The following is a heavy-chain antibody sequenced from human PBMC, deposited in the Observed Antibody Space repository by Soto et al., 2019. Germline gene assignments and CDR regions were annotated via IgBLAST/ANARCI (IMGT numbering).Heavy chain of an antibody. D-gene: IGHD6-19*01. CDR3: ARGVAGSGFDL. V-gene: IGHV6-1*01. J-gene: IGHJ4*02. Sequence: SQTLSLTCAISGDGVSSNTAAWNWIRSSPSRGLEWLGRTYYRSNWRHDYAVSVKSRITVNPDTSKNHFSLQLNSVAPEDTAVYYCARGVAGSGFDLWGQGTLVTVSS. CDR2: TYYRSNWRH. CDR1: GDGVSSNTAA.